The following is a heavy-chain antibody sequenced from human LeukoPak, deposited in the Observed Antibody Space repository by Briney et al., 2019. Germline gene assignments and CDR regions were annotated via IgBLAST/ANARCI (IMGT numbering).Heavy chain of an antibody. CDR1: GFTFSSYS. V-gene: IGHV3-21*01. D-gene: IGHD3-3*01. J-gene: IGHJ6*03. CDR3: ARDVRFLDYYYMDV. Sequence: GGSLRLSCAASGFTFSSYSMNWVRQAPGKGLEWVSSISSSSSYIYYADSVKGRFTISRDNAKNSLYLQMNSLRAEDTAVYCCARDVRFLDYYYMDVWGKGTTVTVSS. CDR2: ISSSSSYI.